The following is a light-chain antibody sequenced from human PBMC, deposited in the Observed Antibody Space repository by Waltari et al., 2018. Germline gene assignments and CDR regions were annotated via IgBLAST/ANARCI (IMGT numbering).Light chain of an antibody. Sequence: EIVLTQSPGTLSLSPGERATLSCRASQSVGSNYLVWYQQKPGQSPRLLIYGASSRATGIPDRFTGSGSGTDFTLTISRLEPEDFAVDYCQQYGTSSSFGQGTRLEIK. V-gene: IGKV3-20*01. CDR3: QQYGTSSS. CDR2: GAS. CDR1: QSVGSNY. J-gene: IGKJ5*01.